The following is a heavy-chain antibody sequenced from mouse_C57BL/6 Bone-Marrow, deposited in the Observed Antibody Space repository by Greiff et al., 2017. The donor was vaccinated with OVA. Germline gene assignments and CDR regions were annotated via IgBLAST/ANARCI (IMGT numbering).Heavy chain of an antibody. V-gene: IGHV14-4*01. CDR3: TTWDYDYDREDY. J-gene: IGHJ2*01. CDR2: IDPENGDT. D-gene: IGHD2-4*01. CDR1: GFNIKDDY. Sequence: EVQLQQSGAELVRPGASVKLSCTASGFNIKDDYMHWVKQRPEQGLEWIGWIDPENGDTEYASKFQGKATITADTSSNTAYLQLSSLTSEDTAVYYCTTWDYDYDREDYWGQGTTLTVSS.